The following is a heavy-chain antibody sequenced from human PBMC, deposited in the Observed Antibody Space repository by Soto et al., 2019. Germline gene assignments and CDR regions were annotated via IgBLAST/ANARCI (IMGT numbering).Heavy chain of an antibody. Sequence: EVQLVQSGAEVITPGESLTISCKGSGYSFISYWIGWVRQMPGKGLEWMGIIYCGDSDTRYSPSFRGQVTISADKSINTAYLHWSSLKASDTAMYYCARHRAAGTNDAFDIWGQGTMVTVSS. CDR2: IYCGDSDT. CDR1: GYSFISYW. D-gene: IGHD6-25*01. CDR3: ARHRAAGTNDAFDI. V-gene: IGHV5-51*01. J-gene: IGHJ3*02.